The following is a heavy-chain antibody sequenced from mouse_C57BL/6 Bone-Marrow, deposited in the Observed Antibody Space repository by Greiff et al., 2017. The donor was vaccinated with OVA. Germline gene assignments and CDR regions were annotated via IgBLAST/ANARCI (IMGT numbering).Heavy chain of an antibody. CDR2: ISYDGSN. V-gene: IGHV3-6*01. CDR3: ARDLPYSNYPAWFAY. J-gene: IGHJ3*01. D-gene: IGHD2-5*01. Sequence: EVQLQESGPGLVKPSQSLSLTCSVTGYSITSGYYWNWIRQFPGNKLEWMGYISYDGSNNYNPSLKNRISITRDTSKNQFFLKLNSVTTEDTATYYCARDLPYSNYPAWFAYWGQGTLVTVSA. CDR1: GYSITSGYY.